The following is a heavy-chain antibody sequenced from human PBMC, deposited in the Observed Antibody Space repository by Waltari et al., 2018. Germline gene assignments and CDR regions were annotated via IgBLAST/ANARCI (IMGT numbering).Heavy chain of an antibody. D-gene: IGHD3-9*01. CDR3: AAADAGYYSGYYYYYGMDV. Sequence: QMQLVQSGPEVTKPGTSVKVSCKASGFTFTSSAVQWVRPARGHRLELIGWIVVGSGNTNYAQKFQERVTITRDMSTSTAYMELSSLRSEDTAVYYCAAADAGYYSGYYYYYGMDVWGQGTTVTVSS. CDR2: IVVGSGNT. J-gene: IGHJ6*02. V-gene: IGHV1-58*01. CDR1: GFTFTSSA.